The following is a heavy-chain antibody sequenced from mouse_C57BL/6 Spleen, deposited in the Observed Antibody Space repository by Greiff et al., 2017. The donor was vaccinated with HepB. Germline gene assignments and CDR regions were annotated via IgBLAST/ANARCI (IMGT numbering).Heavy chain of an antibody. V-gene: IGHV1-52*01. CDR1: GYTFTSYW. Sequence: VQLQQPGAELVRPGSSVKLSCKASGYTFTSYWVHWVKQRPIQGLEWIGNIDPSDSETHYNQKFKDKATLTVDKSSSTAYMQLSSLTSEDSAVYYCARGTYGNPYYFDYWGQGTTLTVSS. J-gene: IGHJ2*01. CDR3: ARGTYGNPYYFDY. CDR2: IDPSDSET. D-gene: IGHD2-1*01.